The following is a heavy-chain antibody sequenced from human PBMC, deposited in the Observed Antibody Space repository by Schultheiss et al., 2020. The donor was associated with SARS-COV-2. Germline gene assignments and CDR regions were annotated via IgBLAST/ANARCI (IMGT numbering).Heavy chain of an antibody. Sequence: SVKVSCKASGYTFTSYDINWVRQATGQGLEWMGRIIPILGIANYAQKFQGRVTITRDTSASTAYMELRSLRSEDTAVYYCARDPYQLPFRGGFDPWGQGTLVTVSS. J-gene: IGHJ5*02. CDR2: IIPILGIA. CDR1: GYTFTSYD. CDR3: ARDPYQLPFRGGFDP. V-gene: IGHV1-69*04. D-gene: IGHD2-2*01.